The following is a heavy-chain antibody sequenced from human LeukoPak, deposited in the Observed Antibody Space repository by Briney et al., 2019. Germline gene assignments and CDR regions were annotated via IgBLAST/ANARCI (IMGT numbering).Heavy chain of an antibody. J-gene: IGHJ5*02. CDR3: VKDCDYSVNWFDP. V-gene: IGHV3-23*01. D-gene: IGHD4-11*01. CDR2: ISGSGGST. Sequence: QAGGSLRLSCAASGFTFSSYAMSWVRQAPGKGLEWVSAISGSGGSTYYADSVKGRFTISRDNSKNTLYLQMNSLRAEDTAVYYCVKDCDYSVNWFDPWGQGTLVTVSS. CDR1: GFTFSSYA.